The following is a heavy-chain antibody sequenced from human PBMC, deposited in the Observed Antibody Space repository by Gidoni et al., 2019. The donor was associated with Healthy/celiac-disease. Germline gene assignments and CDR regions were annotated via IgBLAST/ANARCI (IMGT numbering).Heavy chain of an antibody. CDR3: ARGLVGSYPYYFDY. CDR1: GGSCSGYY. CDR2: INHSGST. J-gene: IGHJ4*02. D-gene: IGHD1-26*01. Sequence: QVQLQQWGAGLLKPSETLSLTCDVYGGSCSGYYWRWIRQPPGKVLEWIGEINHSGSTNYNPSLKSRVTISVDTAKNQFSLKLSSVTAADTAVYYCARGLVGSYPYYFDYWGQGTLVTVSS. V-gene: IGHV4-34*01.